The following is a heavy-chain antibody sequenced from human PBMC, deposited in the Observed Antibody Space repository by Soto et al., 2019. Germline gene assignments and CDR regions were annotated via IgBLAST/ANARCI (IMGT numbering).Heavy chain of an antibody. CDR2: ISGGGDNT. CDR3: AKDLSGSGAYQWFDP. Sequence: EVQLLESGGGLVQPGGSLRLSCAASAFTFSRFAMSWVRQTPGNGLEWVSAISGGGDNTFYADSVKGRFTISRDNSKNTLYLQMNGLRVEDTAVYSCAKDLSGSGAYQWFDPWGQGTLVTVSS. CDR1: AFTFSRFA. J-gene: IGHJ5*02. V-gene: IGHV3-23*01. D-gene: IGHD3-10*01.